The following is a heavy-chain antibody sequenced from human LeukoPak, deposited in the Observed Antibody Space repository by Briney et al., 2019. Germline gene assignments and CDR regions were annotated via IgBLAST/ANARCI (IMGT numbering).Heavy chain of an antibody. Sequence: PSETLSLTCTVSDGSISGYYWSRIRQPAGKGLEWIGRIYTSGSTNYNPSLKSRVTMSVDTSKNHFSLKLSSVTAADTAVYYCARGPQDYGGHSDYNDGFDIWGQGTMVTVSS. J-gene: IGHJ3*02. D-gene: IGHD4-23*01. CDR1: DGSISGYY. CDR3: ARGPQDYGGHSDYNDGFDI. V-gene: IGHV4-4*07. CDR2: IYTSGST.